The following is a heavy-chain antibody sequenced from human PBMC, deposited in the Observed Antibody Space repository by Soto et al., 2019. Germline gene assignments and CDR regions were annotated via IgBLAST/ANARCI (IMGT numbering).Heavy chain of an antibody. Sequence: EVQLLESGGFLVQPGGSLILSCAASGFTFSTYAMSWVRQAPGQGLEWVSTITTSGGNTDYADSEQGRITSARYNSKNTLYLQMNSLRAEDTAVYYCAGRYCTTGVCYTNYYYYIDVWGKGPTVTVSS. D-gene: IGHD2-8*01. CDR2: ITTSGGNT. V-gene: IGHV3-23*01. CDR1: GFTFSTYA. CDR3: AGRYCTTGVCYTNYYYYIDV. J-gene: IGHJ6*03.